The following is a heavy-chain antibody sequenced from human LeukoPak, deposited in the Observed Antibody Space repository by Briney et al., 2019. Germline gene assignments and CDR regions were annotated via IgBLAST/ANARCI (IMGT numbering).Heavy chain of an antibody. D-gene: IGHD4-23*01. Sequence: ASVRVSCKASGYTFTSYYMHWVRQAPGQGLEWMGLINPSGGSTSYAQKFQGRVTMTRDMSTSTVYMELSSLRSEDTAVYYCARVGVDYTGNVIKYYFDSWGQGTLVTVSS. CDR1: GYTFTSYY. J-gene: IGHJ4*02. V-gene: IGHV1-46*01. CDR3: ARVGVDYTGNVIKYYFDS. CDR2: INPSGGST.